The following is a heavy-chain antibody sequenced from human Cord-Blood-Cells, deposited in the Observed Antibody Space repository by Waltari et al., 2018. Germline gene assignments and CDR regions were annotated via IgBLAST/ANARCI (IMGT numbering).Heavy chain of an antibody. Sequence: QVQLVQSGAEVKKPGSSVKVSCKASGGTFSSYAISWVRPAPGQGLEWMGGIIPIFGTANYAQKFQGRVTITADESTSTAYMELSSLRSEDTAVYYCARDSGLSPYSSSSYPFDYWGQGTLVTVSS. CDR1: GGTFSSYA. V-gene: IGHV1-69*12. D-gene: IGHD6-6*01. J-gene: IGHJ4*02. CDR3: ARDSGLSPYSSSSYPFDY. CDR2: IIPIFGTA.